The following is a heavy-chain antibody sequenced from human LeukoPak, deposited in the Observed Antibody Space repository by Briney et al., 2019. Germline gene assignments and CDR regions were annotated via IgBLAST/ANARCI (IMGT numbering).Heavy chain of an antibody. D-gene: IGHD3-3*01. J-gene: IGHJ6*03. Sequence: ASVKVSCKASGYTFTSYGISWVRQAPGQGLEWMGWISAYNGNTNYAQKLQGRVTMTTDTSTSTAYMELRSLRSDDTAVYYCERDTPRPYDFWSGLLPSYYYYMDVWGKGTTVTVSS. CDR2: ISAYNGNT. CDR3: ERDTPRPYDFWSGLLPSYYYYMDV. V-gene: IGHV1-18*01. CDR1: GYTFTSYG.